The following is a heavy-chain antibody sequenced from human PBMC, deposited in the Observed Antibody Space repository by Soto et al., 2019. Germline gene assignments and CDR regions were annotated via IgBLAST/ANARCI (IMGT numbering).Heavy chain of an antibody. CDR3: TRFLAARFDF. CDR2: IRNKGYGEST. V-gene: IGHV3-49*04. Sequence: PGGSLRLSCTASGFIFGDYGMSWVRQAPGKGLEYIGLIRNKGYGESTEYAASVKGRFTISRDDSKNIVYLQMNSLKAEDTGVYFCTRFLAARFDFWGQVPLGTFSS. CDR1: GFIFGDYG. D-gene: IGHD6-13*01. J-gene: IGHJ4*02.